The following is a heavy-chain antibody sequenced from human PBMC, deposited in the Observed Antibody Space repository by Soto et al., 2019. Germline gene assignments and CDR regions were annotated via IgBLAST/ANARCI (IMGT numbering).Heavy chain of an antibody. CDR3: ARGDFVFGDYNDAFDI. V-gene: IGHV4-31*03. CDR2: IYRNGNT. CDR1: DDSVRSGAYY. Sequence: QVQLQESGPGLVNPSQTLSLTCTVSDDSVRSGAYYWTWIRQHPGKGLQWIGYIYRNGNTEYNPSLGSRVRISIDTSKRQLSLKLHSVTAADTAVYYCARGDFVFGDYNDAFDIWGQGTMVTVSS. D-gene: IGHD4-17*01. J-gene: IGHJ3*02.